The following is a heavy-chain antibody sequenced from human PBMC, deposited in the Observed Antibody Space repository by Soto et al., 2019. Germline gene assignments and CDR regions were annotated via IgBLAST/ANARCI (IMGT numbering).Heavy chain of an antibody. CDR1: GFTFSSYA. CDR3: ARDRDLF. V-gene: IGHV3-30-3*01. Sequence: QVQLVESGGGVVQPGRSLRLSCAASGFTFSSYAMHWVRQAPGTGLEWVAVISYDGSNKYYADSVKGRFTISRDNSKNTLYLQMNSLRAEDTAVYYCARDRDLFWGQGTLVTVSS. CDR2: ISYDGSNK. D-gene: IGHD3-10*01. J-gene: IGHJ4*02.